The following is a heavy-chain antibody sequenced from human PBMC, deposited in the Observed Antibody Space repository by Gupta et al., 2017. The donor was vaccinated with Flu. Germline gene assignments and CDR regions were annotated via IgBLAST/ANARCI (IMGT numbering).Heavy chain of an antibody. CDR1: SSSSFC. D-gene: IGHD6-13*01. V-gene: IGHV4-39*01. Sequence: SSSSFCWNWIRQPPGKGLEWIATMYSSGTIRYNPSLQSRVTVSIDTSQSQFSLRLTSVSAADTACYYCATGAALPTANWGQGTPVIVSS. J-gene: IGHJ1*01. CDR3: ATGAALPTAN. CDR2: MYSSGTI.